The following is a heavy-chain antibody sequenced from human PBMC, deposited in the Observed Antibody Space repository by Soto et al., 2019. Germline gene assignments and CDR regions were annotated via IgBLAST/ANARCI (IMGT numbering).Heavy chain of an antibody. Sequence: PSETLSLTCAVSGDSISSSNWWTWVRQPPGKGLEWIGYIYYSGSTNYNPSLKSRVTISVDTSKNQFSLKLSSVTAADTAVYYCARVLVDTAMVGAFDIWGQGTMVTVSS. CDR1: GDSISSSNW. J-gene: IGHJ3*02. D-gene: IGHD5-18*01. CDR2: IYYSGST. CDR3: ARVLVDTAMVGAFDI. V-gene: IGHV4-4*02.